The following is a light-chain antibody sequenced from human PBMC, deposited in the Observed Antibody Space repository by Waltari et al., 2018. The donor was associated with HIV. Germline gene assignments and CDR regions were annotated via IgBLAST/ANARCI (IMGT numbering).Light chain of an antibody. Sequence: QSVLTQSPSASGTPGQRVTISCSGSSSNIGSNYVYWYQQLPGTAPKLLLYRNNQRPSGFPARFSGSKSGTSASLAISGLRSEDEAHYYCATWTDSLSGVVFGGGTKLRVL. CDR1: SSNIGSNY. CDR2: RNN. J-gene: IGLJ2*01. V-gene: IGLV1-47*01. CDR3: ATWTDSLSGVV.